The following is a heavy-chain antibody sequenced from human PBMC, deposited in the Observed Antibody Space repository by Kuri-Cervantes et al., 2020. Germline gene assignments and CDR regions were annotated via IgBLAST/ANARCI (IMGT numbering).Heavy chain of an antibody. CDR2: ISWNSGSI. CDR3: AKDTGYSSTFDI. CDR1: GFTFDDYA. V-gene: IGHV3-9*01. J-gene: IGHJ3*02. D-gene: IGHD6-19*01. Sequence: GGSLRLSCAASGFTFDDYAMHWVRQAPGKGLEWVSGISWNSGSIGYADSVKGRFTISRDNAKNSLYLQMNSLRAEDTALYYYAKDTGYSSTFDIWGQGTMVTVSS.